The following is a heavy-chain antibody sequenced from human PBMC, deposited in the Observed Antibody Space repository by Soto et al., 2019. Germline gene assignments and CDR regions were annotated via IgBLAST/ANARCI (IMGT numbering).Heavy chain of an antibody. CDR2: IYYSGST. V-gene: IGHV4-31*03. D-gene: IGHD1-7*01. J-gene: IGHJ6*02. Sequence: PSETLSLTCTVSGGSISSGGYYWSWIRQHPGKGLEWIGYIYYSGSTYYNPSLKSRVTISVDTSKNQFSLKLSSVTAADTAVYYSARDPEELELRRYGMDVWGQGTTVTVS. CDR1: GGSISSGGYY. CDR3: ARDPEELELRRYGMDV.